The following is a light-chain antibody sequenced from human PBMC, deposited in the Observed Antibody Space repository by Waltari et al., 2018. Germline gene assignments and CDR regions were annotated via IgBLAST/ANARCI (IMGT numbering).Light chain of an antibody. CDR3: QQYYSTPTWT. CDR2: WAS. J-gene: IGKJ1*01. CDR1: QSVLYSSNNKNY. V-gene: IGKV4-1*01. Sequence: DIVMTQSPDSLAVSLGERATINCKSSQSVLYSSNNKNYLAWYQQKRGQPPKLLIYWASTRESGVPDRVSGSGSGTDFTLTISSLQAEDVAVYYCQQYYSTPTWTFGQGTKVEIK.